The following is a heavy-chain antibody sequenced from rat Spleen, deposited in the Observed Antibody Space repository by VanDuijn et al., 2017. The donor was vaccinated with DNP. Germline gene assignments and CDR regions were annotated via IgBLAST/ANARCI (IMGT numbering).Heavy chain of an antibody. CDR1: VSTFSDYN. D-gene: IGHD1-11*01. CDR2: IIYDGTRT. CDR3: ATHSFTSGITTAFGS. J-gene: IGHJ3*01. Sequence: EVQLVESGGTLVQPGRSLKLSCEASVSTFSDYNMAWVRQGPKKGLEWVATIIYDGTRTYYRDSVKGRFTISRDNAENTLFLQMDSLRSEYTATYYCATHSFTSGITTAFGSWGQGTLVTVSS. V-gene: IGHV5S10*01.